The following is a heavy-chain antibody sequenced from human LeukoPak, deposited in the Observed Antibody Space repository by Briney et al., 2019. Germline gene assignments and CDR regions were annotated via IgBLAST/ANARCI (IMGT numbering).Heavy chain of an antibody. CDR1: GFPFSTYS. D-gene: IGHD4-17*01. J-gene: IGHJ3*02. V-gene: IGHV3-21*01. CDR2: ISSSSTYI. Sequence: PGGSLRLSCAASGFPFSTYSLTWVRQAPGRGLEWVSSISSSSTYIYYADSFKGRFTISRDNANNSLYLQMNSLRAEDTAVYYCARATTVTTGAFDTWGQGTMVTVSS. CDR3: ARATTVTTGAFDT.